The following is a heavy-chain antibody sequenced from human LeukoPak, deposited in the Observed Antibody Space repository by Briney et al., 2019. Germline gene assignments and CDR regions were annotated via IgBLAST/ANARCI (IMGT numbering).Heavy chain of an antibody. D-gene: IGHD3-22*01. CDR1: GFTFSSYA. J-gene: IGHJ6*03. V-gene: IGHV3-30*14. CDR2: ISYDGSNK. CDR3: ARDRYYYDSSGYYYYYYMDV. Sequence: PGRSLRLSCAASGFTFSSYAMHWVRQAPGRGLEGVAVISYDGSNKYYADSVKGRFTISRDNSKNTLYLQMNSLRAEDTAVYYCARDRYYYDSSGYYYYYYMDVWGKGTTVTVSS.